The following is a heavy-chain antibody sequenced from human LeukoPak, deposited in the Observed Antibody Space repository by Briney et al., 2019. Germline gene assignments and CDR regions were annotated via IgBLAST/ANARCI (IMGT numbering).Heavy chain of an antibody. CDR1: GFTFRSYD. CDR3: ANRVYSYADPFDY. V-gene: IGHV3-23*01. CDR2: ISGICVGT. D-gene: IGHD5-18*01. Sequence: GGSLRLSCAASGFTFRSYDMSWLRQFPGKGLEWVSAISGICVGTYYADSVKGRFTISRDNSKNTLYLQMNSLRAEDTAVYYCANRVYSYADPFDYWGQGTMVTVSS. J-gene: IGHJ4*02.